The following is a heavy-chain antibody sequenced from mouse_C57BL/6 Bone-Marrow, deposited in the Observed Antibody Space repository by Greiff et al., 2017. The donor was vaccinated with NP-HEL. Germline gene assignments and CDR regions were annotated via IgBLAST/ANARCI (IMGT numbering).Heavy chain of an antibody. CDR2: IYPGDGDT. CDR3: ARGAY. V-gene: IGHV1-80*01. J-gene: IGHJ3*01. Sequence: QVQLQQSGAELVKPGASVKISCKASGYEFSNYWMNWVKQRPGKGLEWIGQIYPGDGDTNYNGKFKDKATLTAAQSSSKAYLQLRRLTSEDSAVFFCARGAYLGQGTLVTVSA. CDR1: GYEFSNYW.